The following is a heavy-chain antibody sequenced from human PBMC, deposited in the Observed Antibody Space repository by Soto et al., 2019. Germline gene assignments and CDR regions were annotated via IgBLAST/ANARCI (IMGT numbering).Heavy chain of an antibody. CDR2: ISDNGGRT. J-gene: IGHJ4*02. V-gene: IGHV3-23*01. Sequence: GGSLRLSCAASGFTFRSYGMSWVRQAPGKGLEWISAISDNGGRTDYADSVKGRFTISRDNSKNTLFLQMNTLTAEDTAVYYCAKRELDDKWGQGTLVTAPQ. CDR3: AKRELDDK. CDR1: GFTFRSYG. D-gene: IGHD3-3*02.